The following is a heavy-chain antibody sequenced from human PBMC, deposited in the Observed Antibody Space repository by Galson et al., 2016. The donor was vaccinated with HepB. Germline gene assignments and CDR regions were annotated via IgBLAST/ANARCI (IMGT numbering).Heavy chain of an antibody. V-gene: IGHV2-5*02. CDR2: IYLDDDK. CDR3: ARLTSVTADLDF. D-gene: IGHD4-17*01. J-gene: IGHJ4*02. Sequence: PALVKPTQTLTLTCTFSGFSLSTNGVGVGWIRQPPGKALEWLALIYLDDDKRYSPSLKSRLTITKDTSKNQVVLTMTNMDPVDTATYYCARLTSVTADLDFWGQGMLVTVSS. CDR1: GFSLSTNGVG.